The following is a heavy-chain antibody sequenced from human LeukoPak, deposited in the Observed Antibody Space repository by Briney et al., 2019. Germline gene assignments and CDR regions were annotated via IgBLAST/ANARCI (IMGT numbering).Heavy chain of an antibody. CDR2: ISGSGGNT. CDR1: GFTFSDYS. V-gene: IGHV3-23*01. CDR3: AKFIAGGGTRWFDP. J-gene: IGHJ5*02. D-gene: IGHD6-13*01. Sequence: GGSLRLSCAASGFTFSDYSMTWVRQAPGKGLEWVSAISGSGGNTYYADSVRGRFTISRDNSKNTLYPQMHSLTAEDTAVYYCAKFIAGGGTRWFDPWGQGTRVTVSS.